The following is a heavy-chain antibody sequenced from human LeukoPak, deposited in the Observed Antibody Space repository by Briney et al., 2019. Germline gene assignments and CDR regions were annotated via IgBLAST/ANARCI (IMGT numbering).Heavy chain of an antibody. CDR2: ISSSSTYI. Sequence: GGSLRLSCAASGFTFSSYSMNWVRQAPGKGLEWVSSISSSSTYIYYADSVKGRFTISRDNAKSSLYLQMNSLRGEDTAVYYCARESFSGWYDDDWGKGTLVTVSS. CDR1: GFTFSSYS. D-gene: IGHD6-19*01. V-gene: IGHV3-21*01. J-gene: IGHJ4*02. CDR3: ARESFSGWYDDD.